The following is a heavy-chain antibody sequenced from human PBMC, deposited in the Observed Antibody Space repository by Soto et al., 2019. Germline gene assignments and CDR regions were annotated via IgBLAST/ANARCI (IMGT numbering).Heavy chain of an antibody. V-gene: IGHV4-61*01. Sequence: TLSLTCTVSGGSVSGGSYYWNWIRPPPGKGLEWIGYIYFSGRTNYNPSLKSRVTISIDTSKNQFSLKLTSATAADTAVYYCARDLEGCCISTRATYCDGMDFWGRGSTVTVSS. J-gene: IGHJ6*02. CDR2: IYFSGRT. CDR3: ARDLEGCCISTRATYCDGMDF. CDR1: GGSVSGGSYY. D-gene: IGHD2-2*01.